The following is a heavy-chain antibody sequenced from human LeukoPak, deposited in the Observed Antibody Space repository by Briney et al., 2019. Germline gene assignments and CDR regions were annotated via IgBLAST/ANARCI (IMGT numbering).Heavy chain of an antibody. CDR2: ISSSSSYI. V-gene: IGHV3-21*01. J-gene: IGHJ4*02. CDR1: GFTLSSYS. D-gene: IGHD3-22*01. CDR3: ARDCYYDSSGYYDN. Sequence: GGSLRLSCAASGFTLSSYSMNWVRQAPGKGLEWVSSISSSSSYIYYADSVKGRFTISRDNAKNSLYQQMNSLRAEDTAVYYCARDCYYDSSGYYDNWGQGTLVTVSS.